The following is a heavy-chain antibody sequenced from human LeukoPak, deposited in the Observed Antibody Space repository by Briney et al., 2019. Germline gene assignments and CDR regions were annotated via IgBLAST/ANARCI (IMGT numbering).Heavy chain of an antibody. V-gene: IGHV3-30-3*01. CDR2: ISYDGSIN. Sequence: GGSLRLSCAASGFNFNSYAVHWVRQAPGKGLEWVAVISYDGSINFYAASVKGRFTISRDNSKNTLYLQMNSLRAEDSALYFCARDRRYCGGGSCYFDYFFDYWGQGTLVTVSS. J-gene: IGHJ4*02. CDR3: ARDRRYCGGGSCYFDYFFDY. CDR1: GFNFNSYA. D-gene: IGHD2-15*01.